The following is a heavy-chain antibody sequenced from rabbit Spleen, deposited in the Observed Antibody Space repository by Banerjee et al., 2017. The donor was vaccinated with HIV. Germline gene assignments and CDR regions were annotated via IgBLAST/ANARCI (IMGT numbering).Heavy chain of an antibody. Sequence: QEQLVESGGGLVQPEGSLTLTCKASGFSFSDRDVMCWVRQAPGKGLEWIACINAATAKPVYATWAKGRFTISRTSSTTVTLRMTSLTAADTATYVCARDLVAVIGWNFNLWGPGTLVTVS. CDR3: ARDLVAVIGWNFNL. CDR2: INAATAKP. J-gene: IGHJ4*01. V-gene: IGHV1S45*01. D-gene: IGHD1-1*01. CDR1: GFSFSDRDV.